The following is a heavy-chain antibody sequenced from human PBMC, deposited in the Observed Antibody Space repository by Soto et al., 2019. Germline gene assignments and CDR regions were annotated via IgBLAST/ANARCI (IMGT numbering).Heavy chain of an antibody. CDR2: IDPGDSNT. D-gene: IGHD2-15*01. Sequence: EVQLVQSGAEVKKPGESLTISYKTSGYSFNTYWISWVRQVPGKGLEWMGRIDPGDSNTNYSPSFQGHVTLSVDKSIGTAYLQWSSLKASDTATYYCARQGGYYYYGMDVWGQGTAVTVSS. J-gene: IGHJ6*02. CDR3: ARQGGYYYYGMDV. V-gene: IGHV5-10-1*03. CDR1: GYSFNTYW.